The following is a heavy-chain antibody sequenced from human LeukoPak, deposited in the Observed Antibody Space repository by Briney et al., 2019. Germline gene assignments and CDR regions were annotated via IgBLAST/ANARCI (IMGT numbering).Heavy chain of an antibody. J-gene: IGHJ6*03. Sequence: SETLSLTXTVSGGSIRNSYYWGWIRQSPGKGLEWIGSIYYSGSTYYNPSLKSRVIVSVDTSKNQFSLKLSSVTAADTAVYYCARHQGNYGDYYYYMDVWGKGSTVTVSS. CDR2: IYYSGST. D-gene: IGHD4-17*01. V-gene: IGHV4-39*01. CDR3: ARHQGNYGDYYYYMDV. CDR1: GGSIRNSYY.